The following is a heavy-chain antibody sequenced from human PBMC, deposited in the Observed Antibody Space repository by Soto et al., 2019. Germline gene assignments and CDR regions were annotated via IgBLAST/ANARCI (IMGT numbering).Heavy chain of an antibody. CDR1: GGSFSGYY. CDR3: ARARPLMVRGVIIYSHYYYYMDV. J-gene: IGHJ6*03. CDR2: INHSGST. V-gene: IGHV4-34*01. D-gene: IGHD3-10*01. Sequence: SETLSLTCAVYGGSFSGYYWSWIRQPPGKGLEWIGEINHSGSTNYNPSLKSRVTISVDTSKNQFSLKLSSVTAADTAVDYCARARPLMVRGVIIYSHYYYYMDVWGKGTTVTVSS.